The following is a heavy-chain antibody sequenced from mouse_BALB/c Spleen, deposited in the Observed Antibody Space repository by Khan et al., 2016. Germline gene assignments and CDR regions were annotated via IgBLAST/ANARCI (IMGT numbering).Heavy chain of an antibody. CDR1: GYSFTGYY. J-gene: IGHJ4*01. V-gene: IGHV1S34*01. Sequence: LVKTGASVKISCKASGYSFTGYYIHWVKQSHGKGLEWIGYISCYNGATNYNKKFRGKATFTVDTSSSTAYMQFNSLTSDDSAVSYSARGDYAGYYAMDYWVQGTSVTVSS. D-gene: IGHD2-4*01. CDR3: ARGDYAGYYAMDY. CDR2: ISCYNGAT.